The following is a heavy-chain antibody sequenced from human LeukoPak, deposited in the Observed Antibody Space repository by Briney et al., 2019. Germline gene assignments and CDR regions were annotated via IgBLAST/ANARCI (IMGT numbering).Heavy chain of an antibody. V-gene: IGHV4-61*01. D-gene: IGHD6-19*01. J-gene: IGHJ6*03. CDR1: GGSVSSTRYY. CDR3: ARGATLLIPGYSSGWYGGNYYYYMDV. CDR2: LYYSGST. Sequence: SETLSLTCTVSGGSVSSTRYYWSWIRQPPGKGLEWIGYLYYSGSTNSNPSLKSRVTISVDTSKNQFSLKLSSVTAADTAVYYCARGATLLIPGYSSGWYGGNYYYYMDVWGKGTTVTVSS.